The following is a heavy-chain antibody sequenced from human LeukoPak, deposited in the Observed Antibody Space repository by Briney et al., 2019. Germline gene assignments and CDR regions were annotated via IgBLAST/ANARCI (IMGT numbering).Heavy chain of an antibody. Sequence: ASATVSFTASGYTFTIYGISWVRPAPGQGLERMGWISAYNGNTNYAQKLQGRVTMTTDTATSTAYMELRSLRSGGTAVFFWAGGRVSKGIVGVPAAFSRRFFFMGVWGQGTTVTVSS. CDR3: AGGRVSKGIVGVPAAFSRRFFFMGV. CDR2: ISAYNGNT. CDR1: GYTFTIYG. J-gene: IGHJ6*02. D-gene: IGHD2-2*01. V-gene: IGHV1-18*01.